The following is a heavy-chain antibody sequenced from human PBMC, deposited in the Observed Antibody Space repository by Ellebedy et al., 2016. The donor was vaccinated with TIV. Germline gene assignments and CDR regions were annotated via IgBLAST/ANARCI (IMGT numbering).Heavy chain of an antibody. CDR1: GFPFSSYA. V-gene: IGHV3-23*01. CDR2: ISDSGGNT. CDR3: AKDESGGDLPRPFDH. J-gene: IGHJ4*02. D-gene: IGHD5-12*01. Sequence: GGSLRLSXAASGFPFSSYAMSWVRQPPGKGLEWVSSISDSGGNTYYADSVRGRFTFSRDNSKNTLYLQMDSLRPEDTAIYYCAKDESGGDLPRPFDHWGQGTLVTVSS.